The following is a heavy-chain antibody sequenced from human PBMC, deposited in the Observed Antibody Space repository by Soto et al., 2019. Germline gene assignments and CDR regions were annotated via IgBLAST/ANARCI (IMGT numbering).Heavy chain of an antibody. CDR2: ISAYNGNT. D-gene: IGHD2-2*01. Sequence: ASVKVSCKASGYTFTSYGISWVRQAPGQGLEWMGWISAYNGNTNYAQKLQGRVTMTTDTSTSTAYMELRSLRSDDTAVYYCARDGRIVVVPAGRDYYYYGIDVWGQGTTVT. V-gene: IGHV1-18*04. CDR1: GYTFTSYG. J-gene: IGHJ6*02. CDR3: ARDGRIVVVPAGRDYYYYGIDV.